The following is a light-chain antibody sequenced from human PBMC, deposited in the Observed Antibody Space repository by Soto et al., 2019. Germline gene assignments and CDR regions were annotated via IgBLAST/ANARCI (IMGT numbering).Light chain of an antibody. CDR1: GSDVGSYDL. V-gene: IGLV2-23*02. CDR2: AVT. CDR3: CSHGGTSTWV. J-gene: IGLJ3*02. Sequence: QSALTQPASVSGSLGQSITISCTGTGSDVGSYDLVSWYQHHPGNAPKLIISAVTKRPSGVSNRFYGSKSGNTASLTISGLQAEDAADYHCCSHGGTSTWVFGGGTQLTVL.